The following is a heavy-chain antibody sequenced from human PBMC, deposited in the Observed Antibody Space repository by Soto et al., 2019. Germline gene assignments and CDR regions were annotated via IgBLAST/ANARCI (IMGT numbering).Heavy chain of an antibody. CDR2: ISSNGGST. V-gene: IGHV3-64*01. CDR3: ARGYCSSTSCYYYYYYMDV. Sequence: GGSLRLSCAASGFTFSSYAMHWVRQAPGKGLEYVSAISSNGGSTYYANSVKGRFTISRDNSKNTLYLQMGSLRAEDMAVYYCARGYCSSTSCYYYYYYMDVWGKGTTVTVSS. J-gene: IGHJ6*03. CDR1: GFTFSSYA. D-gene: IGHD2-2*01.